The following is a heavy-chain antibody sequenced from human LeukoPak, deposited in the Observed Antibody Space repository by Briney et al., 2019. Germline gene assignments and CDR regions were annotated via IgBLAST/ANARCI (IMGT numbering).Heavy chain of an antibody. V-gene: IGHV3-15*01. J-gene: IGHJ4*02. CDR3: SGSGSFYNPGY. Sequence: GGSLRLSCAASGFTFTNAWMTWVRQAPGKGLEWVGRIKSKSAGGTTDYAAPVKGRFTISRDDSKNTLYLQMSSLKTEDTAVYYCSGSGSFYNPGYWGQGTLVTVSS. CDR1: GFTFTNAW. D-gene: IGHD3-10*01. CDR2: IKSKSAGGTT.